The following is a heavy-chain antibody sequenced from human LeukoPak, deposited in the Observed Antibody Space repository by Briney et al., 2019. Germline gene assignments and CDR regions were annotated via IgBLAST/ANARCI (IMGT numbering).Heavy chain of an antibody. D-gene: IGHD6-13*01. CDR3: ARVPVGAATGRSVY. CDR2: INHSGST. Sequence: SETLSLTCAVYGGSFSGYYLSWIRQPPGKGLEWIGEINHSGSTNYNPSLKSRVPISVDTSKNQSSLTLSSVTAADTAVYYCARVPVGAATGRSVYWGQGTLVTVSS. J-gene: IGHJ4*02. V-gene: IGHV4-34*01. CDR1: GGSFSGYY.